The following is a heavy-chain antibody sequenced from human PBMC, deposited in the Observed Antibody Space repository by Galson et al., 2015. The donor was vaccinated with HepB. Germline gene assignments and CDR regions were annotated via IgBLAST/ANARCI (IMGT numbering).Heavy chain of an antibody. CDR3: ARQGWGHCSSTSCPRYYYYMDV. D-gene: IGHD2-2*01. V-gene: IGHV1-69*04. CDR2: IIPILGIA. Sequence: SVKVSCKASGGTFSSYAISWVRQAPGQGLEWMGRIIPILGIANYAQKFQGRVTITADKSTSTAYMELSSLRSEDTAVYYCARQGWGHCSSTSCPRYYYYMDVWGKGTTVTVSS. J-gene: IGHJ6*03. CDR1: GGTFSSYA.